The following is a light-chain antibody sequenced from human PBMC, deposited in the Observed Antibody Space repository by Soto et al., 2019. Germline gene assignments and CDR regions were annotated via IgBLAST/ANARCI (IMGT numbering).Light chain of an antibody. J-gene: IGKJ1*01. V-gene: IGKV3-20*01. CDR2: GTS. Sequence: EIVLTQSPDTLSLSPGERATLSCRASQSVSSSYLAWYQQTPGQAPRLLIYGTSNRATGIPDRFSGSGSGTDFTLTISRLEPEDVAVYYCQQYGNSRWTFGQGTKVESK. CDR3: QQYGNSRWT. CDR1: QSVSSSY.